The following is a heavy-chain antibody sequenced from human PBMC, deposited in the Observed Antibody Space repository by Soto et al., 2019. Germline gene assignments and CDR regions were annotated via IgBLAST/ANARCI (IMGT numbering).Heavy chain of an antibody. CDR3: AKDSHSNYGVPDYYYYGMDV. CDR1: GFTFSSYG. D-gene: IGHD4-4*01. V-gene: IGHV3-30*18. CDR2: ISYDGSNK. J-gene: IGHJ6*01. Sequence: QVQLVESGGGVVQPGRSLRLSCAASGFTFSSYGMHWVRQAPGKGLEWVAVISYDGSNKYYADSVKGRFTISRDNSKNTLYLQMNSLRAEDTAVYYCAKDSHSNYGVPDYYYYGMDVW.